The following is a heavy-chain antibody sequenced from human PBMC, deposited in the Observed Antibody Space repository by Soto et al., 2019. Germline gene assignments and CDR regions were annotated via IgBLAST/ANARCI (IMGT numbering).Heavy chain of an antibody. D-gene: IGHD2-2*01. Sequence: QVQLVESGGGVVQPGRSLRLSCAASGFTFSSYGMHWVRQAPGKGLEWVAVIWYDGSNKYYADSVKGRFTISRDNSKNQLYLQMNGLRAEDTAMYYCARGPRIVVVRAAICRGMDVWGQGTTVTVFS. CDR1: GFTFSSYG. V-gene: IGHV3-33*01. J-gene: IGHJ6*02. CDR3: ARGPRIVVVRAAICRGMDV. CDR2: IWYDGSNK.